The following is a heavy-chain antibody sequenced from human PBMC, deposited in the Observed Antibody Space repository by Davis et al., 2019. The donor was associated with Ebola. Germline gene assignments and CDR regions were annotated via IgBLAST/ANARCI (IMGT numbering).Heavy chain of an antibody. CDR1: GDSISSSSYY. Sequence: GSLRLSCTVSGDSISSSSYYWGWIRQPPGKGLEWIGSIYYSGSTYYNPSLKSRVTISVDTSKNQFSLKLSSVTAADTAVYYCASRYYYDSSGYPQGLDAFDIWGQGTMVTVSS. CDR2: IYYSGST. J-gene: IGHJ3*02. CDR3: ASRYYYDSSGYPQGLDAFDI. V-gene: IGHV4-39*01. D-gene: IGHD3-22*01.